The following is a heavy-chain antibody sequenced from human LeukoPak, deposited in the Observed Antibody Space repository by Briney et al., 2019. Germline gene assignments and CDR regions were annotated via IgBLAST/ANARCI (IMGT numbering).Heavy chain of an antibody. D-gene: IGHD6-13*01. CDR2: IYHSGST. CDR3: AREEGRIAAAGVDY. CDR1: GGSISSGGYY. Sequence: SETLSLTCTVSGGSISSGGYYWSWIRQPPGKGLEWIGYIYHSGSTYYNPSLKSRVTISVDRSKNQFSLKLSSVTAADTAVYYCAREEGRIAAAGVDYWGQGTLVTVSS. J-gene: IGHJ4*02. V-gene: IGHV4-30-2*01.